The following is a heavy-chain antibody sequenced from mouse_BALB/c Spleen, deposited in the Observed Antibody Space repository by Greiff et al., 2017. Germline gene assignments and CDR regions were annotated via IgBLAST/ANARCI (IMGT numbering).Heavy chain of an antibody. CDR3: AREGTLRKGYAMDY. CDR1: GYTFTDYN. J-gene: IGHJ4*01. Sequence: EVQLQQSGPELVKPGASVKISCKASGYTFTDYNMHWVKQSHGKSLEWIGYIYPYNGGTGYNQKFKSKATLTVDNSSSTAYMELRSLTSEDSAVYYCAREGTLRKGYAMDYWGQGTSVTVSS. D-gene: IGHD1-1*01. V-gene: IGHV1S29*02. CDR2: IYPYNGGT.